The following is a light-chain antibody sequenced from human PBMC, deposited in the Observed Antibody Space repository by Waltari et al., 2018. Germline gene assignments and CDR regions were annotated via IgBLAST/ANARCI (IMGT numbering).Light chain of an antibody. J-gene: IGKJ3*01. CDR1: QSVNTY. V-gene: IGKV3-11*01. CDR2: DAS. Sequence: DIVLTQSPATLSLSPGERATLSCRASQSVNTYLARYQQKPGQAPRLLIYDASNRATGIPARFSGSGSGTDFTLTISSLEPEDFAIYYCQQRSQWPPVTFGPGTKVNIK. CDR3: QQRSQWPPVT.